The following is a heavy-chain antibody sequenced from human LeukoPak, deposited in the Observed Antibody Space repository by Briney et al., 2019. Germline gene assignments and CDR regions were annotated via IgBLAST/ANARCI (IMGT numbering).Heavy chain of an antibody. CDR3: ARVARNAFDI. V-gene: IGHV3-13*01. CDR2: IGTAGDT. D-gene: IGHD5-12*01. CDR1: GFTFSSYD. J-gene: IGHJ3*02. Sequence: PGGSLKLSCAASGFTFSSYDMHWVRQATGKGLEWVSAIGTAGDTYYPGSVKGRFTISRENAKNSLYLQMNSLTAGDTAVYYCARVARNAFDIWGQGTMVTVSS.